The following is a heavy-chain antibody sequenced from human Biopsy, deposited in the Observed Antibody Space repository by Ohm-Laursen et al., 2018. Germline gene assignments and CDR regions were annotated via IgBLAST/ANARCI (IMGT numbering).Heavy chain of an antibody. V-gene: IGHV1-24*01. Sequence: SAKVSCKVSGYTLNEISMHWVRQVPGKGLEWMGGFAPENGKTVYAQNFQARVSLTEDTSTDTAYMELRSLRSEDTAVYYCAADINVWNVNYWGQGTQVTVSS. D-gene: IGHD1-1*01. CDR1: GYTLNEIS. CDR3: AADINVWNVNY. J-gene: IGHJ4*02. CDR2: FAPENGKT.